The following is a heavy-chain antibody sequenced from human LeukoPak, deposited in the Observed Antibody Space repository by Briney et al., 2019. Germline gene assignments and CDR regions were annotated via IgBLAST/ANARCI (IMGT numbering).Heavy chain of an antibody. V-gene: IGHV4-34*01. D-gene: IGHD6-6*01. CDR3: ASLARGGNWFDP. J-gene: IGHJ5*02. Sequence: SATLSLTCAVYGGSFIGYDWTWIRQPPGKGLEWIGEINHSGGTNYNPSLKSRVTISVDTSKNQFSLKLSSVTAADTAVDYCASLARGGNWFDPWGQGTLVTVSS. CDR2: INHSGGT. CDR1: GGSFIGYD.